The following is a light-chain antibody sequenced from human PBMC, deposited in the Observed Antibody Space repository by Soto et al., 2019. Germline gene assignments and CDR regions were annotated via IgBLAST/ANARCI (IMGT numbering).Light chain of an antibody. J-gene: IGKJ3*01. Sequence: IVFTQSPSTVSLSPGERATLSCRASQSVSSYLAWYQQKPGQAPRLLIYDASNRATGIPARFSGSGSGTDFTLTISRLEPEDFAVYYCQQYGNAPFTFGPGTKWIS. CDR2: DAS. CDR3: QQYGNAPFT. CDR1: QSVSSY. V-gene: IGKV3-11*01.